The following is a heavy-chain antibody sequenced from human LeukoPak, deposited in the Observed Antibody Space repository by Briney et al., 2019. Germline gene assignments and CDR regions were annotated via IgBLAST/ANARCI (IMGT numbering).Heavy chain of an antibody. V-gene: IGHV3-49*03. Sequence: PGGSLRLSCTASGFTFGDYAMRWFRQAPGKGLEWVGFIRSKAYGGTTEYAASVKGRFTISRDDSKSIAYLQMNSLKTEDTAVYYCTRDKQWELLENWFDPWGQGTLVTVSS. J-gene: IGHJ5*02. CDR1: GFTFGDYA. CDR2: IRSKAYGGTT. CDR3: TRDKQWELLENWFDP. D-gene: IGHD1-26*01.